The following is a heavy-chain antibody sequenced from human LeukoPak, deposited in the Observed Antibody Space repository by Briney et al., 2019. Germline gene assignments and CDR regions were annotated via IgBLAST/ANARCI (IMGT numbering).Heavy chain of an antibody. J-gene: IGHJ4*02. CDR3: ARVAYYDSSGPMSY. CDR1: GGTFSSYA. D-gene: IGHD3-22*01. CDR2: IIPIFGTA. Sequence: GASVKVSCKASGGTFSSYAISWVRQAPGQGLEWMGGIIPIFGTANYAQKFQGRVTITADESTSTAYMELSSLRSEDTAVYYCARVAYYDSSGPMSYWGQGTLVTVFS. V-gene: IGHV1-69*13.